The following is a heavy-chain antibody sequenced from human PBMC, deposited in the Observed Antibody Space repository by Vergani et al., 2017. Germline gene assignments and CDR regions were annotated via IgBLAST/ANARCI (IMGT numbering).Heavy chain of an antibody. V-gene: IGHV4-39*01. CDR2: IYYSGST. CDR1: GGSISSSSYY. Sequence: QLQLQESGPGLVKPSETLSLTCTVSGGSISSSSYYWGWIRQPPGKGLEWIGSIYYSGSTYYNPSLKSRVTISVDTSKNQFSLKLSSVTDADTAVYYCARTNYDILTGLGYWGQGTLVTVSS. CDR3: ARTNYDILTGLGY. J-gene: IGHJ4*02. D-gene: IGHD3-9*01.